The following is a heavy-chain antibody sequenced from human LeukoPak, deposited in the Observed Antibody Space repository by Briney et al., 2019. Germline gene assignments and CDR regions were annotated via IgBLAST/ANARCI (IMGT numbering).Heavy chain of an antibody. CDR3: ARAAIVARRKIDY. CDR2: MNPNSGNT. CDR1: GYTFTSYD. Sequence: ASVKVSCKASGYTFTSYDINWVRQATGQGREWMGWMNPNSGNTGYAQKFQGRVTMTRNTSISTAYMELSSLRSEDTAVYYCARAAIVARRKIDYWGQGTLVTVSS. J-gene: IGHJ4*02. V-gene: IGHV1-8*01. D-gene: IGHD6-6*01.